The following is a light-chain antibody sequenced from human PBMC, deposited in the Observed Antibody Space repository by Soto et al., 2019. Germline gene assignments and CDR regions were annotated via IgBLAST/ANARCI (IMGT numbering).Light chain of an antibody. CDR3: QPYNDWPPVYT. V-gene: IGKV3-15*01. Sequence: EIVMTQSPATLSVSPGERATLSCRASQSVRTNLAWYQQKPGQAPRRLIYGASTRATGVPARFSGSGSGTEFPLPISSLQSEDFAIYFCQPYNDWPPVYTFGQGTKLEIK. CDR1: QSVRTN. J-gene: IGKJ2*01. CDR2: GAS.